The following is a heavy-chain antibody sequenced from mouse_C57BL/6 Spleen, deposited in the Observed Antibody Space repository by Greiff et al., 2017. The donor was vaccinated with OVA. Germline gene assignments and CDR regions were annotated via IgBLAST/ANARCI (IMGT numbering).Heavy chain of an antibody. V-gene: IGHV1-52*01. CDR2: IDPSDSET. D-gene: IGHD2-4*01. CDR3: ARDYDDYFDY. J-gene: IGHJ2*01. CDR1: GYTFTSYW. Sequence: VQLQQPGAELVRPGSSVKLPCKASGYTFTSYWMHWVKQRPIQGLEWIGNIDPSDSETHYNQKFKDKATLTVDKSSSTAYMQLSSLTSEDSAVYYCARDYDDYFDYWGQGTTLTVSS.